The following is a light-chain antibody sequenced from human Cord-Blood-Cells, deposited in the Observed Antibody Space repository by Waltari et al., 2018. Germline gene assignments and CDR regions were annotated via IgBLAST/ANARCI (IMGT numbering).Light chain of an antibody. CDR1: SSDVGSYNL. CDR3: CSYAGSSV. J-gene: IGLJ3*02. V-gene: IGLV2-23*01. Sequence: QSALTQPASVSGSPGQSITISCTGTSSDVGSYNLVSWYQQHPGKAPKRIIYRGSKRPSGVSERISGATSGNKAALTISGLQDEDQADYYHCSYAGSSVFGGGTKLTVL. CDR2: RGS.